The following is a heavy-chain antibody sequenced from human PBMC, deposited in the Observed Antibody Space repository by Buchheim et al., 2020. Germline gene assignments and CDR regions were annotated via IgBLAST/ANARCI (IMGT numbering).Heavy chain of an antibody. D-gene: IGHD1-1*01. CDR1: SFAFSDYA. V-gene: IGHV3-23*01. Sequence: EVQLLESGGALVQPGGSLRLSCEGSSFAFSDYAMTWVRQTPGKGLEWVASVSGTSVSIYYADSVQGRFTISRDNSQNTLSLQMNNLRVEDTAIYYCARERGAVSLYCFDHWGQGTL. CDR3: ARERGAVSLYCFDH. J-gene: IGHJ5*02. CDR2: VSGTSVSI.